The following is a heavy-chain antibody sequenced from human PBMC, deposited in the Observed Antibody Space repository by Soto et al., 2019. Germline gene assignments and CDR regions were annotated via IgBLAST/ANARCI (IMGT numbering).Heavy chain of an antibody. D-gene: IGHD3-9*01. V-gene: IGHV4-30-4*01. J-gene: IGHJ4*02. CDR3: ARVLRYFDWSAGYCFAY. Sequence: SETLSLTCTVSGGSISSGDYYWSWIRQPPGKGLEWIGYIYYSGSTYYNTSLKSRVTISVDTSKNQFSLKLSSVTAADTAVYYCARVLRYFDWSAGYCFAYWGQGTLVTVYS. CDR1: GGSISSGDYY. CDR2: IYYSGST.